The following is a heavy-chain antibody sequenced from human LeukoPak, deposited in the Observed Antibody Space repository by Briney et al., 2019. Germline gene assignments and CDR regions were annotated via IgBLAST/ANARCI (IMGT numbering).Heavy chain of an antibody. Sequence: ASVKVSCKASGYTFTKYGIGWVRQAPGQGLEWVGWISVYNGNTNYAQKVQGRVTMTTDTSTSTAYMELRNLRSDDTAVYYCARCGYSSGWYCGVDDWGQGTLVTVSS. V-gene: IGHV1-18*01. D-gene: IGHD6-19*01. CDR2: ISVYNGNT. J-gene: IGHJ4*02. CDR3: ARCGYSSGWYCGVDD. CDR1: GYTFTKYG.